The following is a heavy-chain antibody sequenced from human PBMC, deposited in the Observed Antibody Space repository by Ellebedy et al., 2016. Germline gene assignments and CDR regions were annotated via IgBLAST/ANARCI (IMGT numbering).Heavy chain of an antibody. Sequence: ASVKVSCKASGYTFTSYYMHWVRQAPGQGLEWMGIINPSGGSTSYAQKFQGRVTMTRDTSTSTVYMELSSLRSEDTAVHYCARDAREDYYDSSGYGLYYFDYWGQGTLVTVSS. CDR1: GYTFTSYY. D-gene: IGHD3-22*01. J-gene: IGHJ4*02. V-gene: IGHV1-46*01. CDR3: ARDAREDYYDSSGYGLYYFDY. CDR2: INPSGGST.